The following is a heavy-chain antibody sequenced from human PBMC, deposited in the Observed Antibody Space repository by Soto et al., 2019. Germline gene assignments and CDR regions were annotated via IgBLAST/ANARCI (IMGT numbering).Heavy chain of an antibody. CDR1: GFTFSSYG. D-gene: IGHD3-9*01. Sequence: QPGGSLRLSCAASGFTFSSYGMHWFRQAPGKGLEWVAVIWYDGSNKYYADSVKGRFTISRDNSKNTLYLQMNSLRAEDTAVYYCARGPLRGPHYDILTGYYRDYYYYYMAGWGKGTTVTVSS. CDR3: ARGPLRGPHYDILTGYYRDYYYYYMAG. CDR2: IWYDGSNK. J-gene: IGHJ6*03. V-gene: IGHV3-33*01.